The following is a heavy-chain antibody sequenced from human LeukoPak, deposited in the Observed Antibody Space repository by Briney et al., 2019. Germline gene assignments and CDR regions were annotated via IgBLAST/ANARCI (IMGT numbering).Heavy chain of an antibody. CDR2: INPSGGNT. CDR3: ARAQGYGDCDY. Sequence: ASVKVSCKASGYTFTDYYIHWVRQAPGQGLEWMGIINPSGGNTKYAEKFQARVTMTRDTSTSTVYMGLSSLRSEDTAVYYCARAQGYGDCDYWGQGTLVTVSS. V-gene: IGHV1-46*01. CDR1: GYTFTDYY. D-gene: IGHD4-17*01. J-gene: IGHJ4*02.